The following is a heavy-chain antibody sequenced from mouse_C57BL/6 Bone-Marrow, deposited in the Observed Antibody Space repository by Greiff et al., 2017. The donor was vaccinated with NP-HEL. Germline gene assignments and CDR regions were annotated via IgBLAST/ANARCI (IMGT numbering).Heavy chain of an antibody. J-gene: IGHJ1*03. V-gene: IGHV5-6*01. CDR3: ATTVVATRGYFDV. Sequence: EVQRVESGGDLVKPGGSLKLSCAASGFTFSSYGMSWVRQTPDKRLEWVATISSGGSYPYYPDSVQGRFTISRANAKNTLYLQMSSLKSEDTAMYYCATTVVATRGYFDVWGTGTTVTVSS. D-gene: IGHD1-1*01. CDR2: ISSGGSYP. CDR1: GFTFSSYG.